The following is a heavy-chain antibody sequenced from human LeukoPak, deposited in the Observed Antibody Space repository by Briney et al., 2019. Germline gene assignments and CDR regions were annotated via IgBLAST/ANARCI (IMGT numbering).Heavy chain of an antibody. CDR3: AKRSDYGSTGNYFDS. J-gene: IGHJ4*02. D-gene: IGHD4-23*01. CDR2: ISGRDTNT. CDR1: GFTFSSYG. Sequence: GGSLRLPCAASGFTFSSYGMSWVRQAPGKGLEWVSTISGRDTNTYYADSVEGRFTISRDNSKNTLYLQINSLRAEDTAVYYCAKRSDYGSTGNYFDSWGQGTPVTVSS. V-gene: IGHV3-23*01.